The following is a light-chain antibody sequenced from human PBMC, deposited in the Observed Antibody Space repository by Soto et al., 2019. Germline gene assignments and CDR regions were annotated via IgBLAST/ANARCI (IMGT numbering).Light chain of an antibody. CDR1: QNIYSY. J-gene: IGKJ1*01. CDR2: AAS. V-gene: IGKV1-39*01. CDR3: QQSYSTPRT. Sequence: DIQMTQSPSSLSASVGDRVTITCRASQNIYSYLNWYLQKPGKAPDLLIYAASSLQSGVPSRFIGSGSGTDFTLTISSLQPGDFATYYCQQSYSTPRTFGQGTRVAIK.